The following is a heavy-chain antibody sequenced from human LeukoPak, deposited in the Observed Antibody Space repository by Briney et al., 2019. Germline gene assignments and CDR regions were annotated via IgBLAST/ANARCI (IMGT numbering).Heavy chain of an antibody. CDR2: INPNSGGT. CDR3: AREIGYCTNGVCSTWFDP. J-gene: IGHJ5*02. Sequence: GASVKVSCKPSVYTFTGYYMHWVRQAPGQGLECMGWINPNSGGTNYAQKFQGRVTMTRDTSISTAYMELSRLRSDDTAVYYCAREIGYCTNGVCSTWFDPWGQGTLVTVSS. V-gene: IGHV1-2*02. D-gene: IGHD2-8*01. CDR1: VYTFTGYY.